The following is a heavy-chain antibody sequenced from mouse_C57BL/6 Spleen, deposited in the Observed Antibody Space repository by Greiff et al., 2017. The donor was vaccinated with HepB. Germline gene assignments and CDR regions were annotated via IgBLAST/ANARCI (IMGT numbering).Heavy chain of an antibody. J-gene: IGHJ4*01. Sequence: ESGPGLVKPSQSLSLTCSVTGYSITSGYYWNWIRQFPGNKLEWMGYISYDGSNNYNPSLKNRISITRDTSKNQFFLKLNSLTPEDTATYYCAREGYNGSSPYYAMYYWGQGTSVTVSS. D-gene: IGHD1-1*01. V-gene: IGHV3-6*01. CDR3: AREGYNGSSPYYAMYY. CDR2: ISYDGSN. CDR1: GYSITSGYY.